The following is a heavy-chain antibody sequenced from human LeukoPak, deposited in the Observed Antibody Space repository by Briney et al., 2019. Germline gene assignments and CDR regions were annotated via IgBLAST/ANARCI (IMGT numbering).Heavy chain of an antibody. CDR1: GFTFSTYA. V-gene: IGHV3-21*01. CDR2: ISSSSSYI. D-gene: IGHD2-2*01. Sequence: GGSLRLSCAASGFTFSTYAMNWVRQAPGKGLEWVSSISSSSSYIYYADSVKGRFTISRDNAKNSLYLQMNSLRAEDTAVYYCIGGYCSSTSCQEGYWGQGTLVTVSS. CDR3: IGGYCSSTSCQEGY. J-gene: IGHJ4*02.